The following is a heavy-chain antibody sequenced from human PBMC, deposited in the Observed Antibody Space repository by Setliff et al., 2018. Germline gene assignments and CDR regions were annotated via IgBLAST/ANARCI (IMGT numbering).Heavy chain of an antibody. J-gene: IGHJ3*01. CDR3: AMSSWPGRPNDFDL. CDR2: IDLYNAET. Sequence: ASVKVSCKASGSPFNPYDINWVRQAPGQGLEWLGRIDLYNAETTYAEKMETKVTMTVDTSSNIGYMELRSLTSDDTGIYFCAMSSWPGRPNDFDLWGQWTEVTVSS. CDR1: GSPFNPYD. D-gene: IGHD6-6*01. V-gene: IGHV1-18*01.